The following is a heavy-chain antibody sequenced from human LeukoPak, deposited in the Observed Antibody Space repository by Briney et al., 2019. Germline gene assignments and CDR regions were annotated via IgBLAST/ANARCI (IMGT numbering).Heavy chain of an antibody. CDR3: AREYYGDYVNFDY. J-gene: IGHJ4*02. D-gene: IGHD4-17*01. V-gene: IGHV3-21*01. CDR2: ISSSSSYI. Sequence: PGGALRLSCAASGFPFSSYSMKWVRPAPGKGLEWVSSISSSSSYIYYADSVKGRFTISRDNAKNSLYLQMNSLRAEDTAVYYCAREYYGDYVNFDYWGQGTLVTVSS. CDR1: GFPFSSYS.